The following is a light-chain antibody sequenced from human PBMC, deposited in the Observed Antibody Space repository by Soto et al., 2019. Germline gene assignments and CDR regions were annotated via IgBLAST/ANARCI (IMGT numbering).Light chain of an antibody. J-gene: IGLJ3*02. CDR3: GTWDSSLSAWV. CDR2: DNN. V-gene: IGLV1-51*01. CDR1: SPNMGTNY. Sequence: QSVWTQPPSVSAAPGQKVTISCSGSSPNMGTNYVSWYQQLPGTAPKLLTYDNNKRPSGIPDRFSGSKSGTSATLGITGLQTGDEADYYCGTWDSSLSAWVFGGGTKLTVL.